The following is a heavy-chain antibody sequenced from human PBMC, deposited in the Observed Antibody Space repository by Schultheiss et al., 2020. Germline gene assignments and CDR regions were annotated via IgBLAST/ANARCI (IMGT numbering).Heavy chain of an antibody. CDR3: ARASTTYCSSTSCWAFDI. J-gene: IGHJ3*02. CDR2: IYYSGST. Sequence: SETLSLTCTVSGGSISSCDYYWTWIRQPPGKGLEWIGYIYYSGSTYYNPSLKSRVTISVDTSKNQFSLKLSSVTAADTAVYYCARASTTYCSSTSCWAFDIWGQGTMVTVSS. D-gene: IGHD2-2*01. V-gene: IGHV4-30-4*01. CDR1: GGSISSCDYY.